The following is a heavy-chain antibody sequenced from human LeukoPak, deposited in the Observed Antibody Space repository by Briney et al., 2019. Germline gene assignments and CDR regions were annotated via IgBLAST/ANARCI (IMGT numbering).Heavy chain of an antibody. CDR1: GFTVSSNY. J-gene: IGHJ4*02. V-gene: IGHV3-23*01. CDR2: ISGSGGST. Sequence: GGSLRLSCAASGFTVSSNYMSWVRQAPGKGLEWVSAISGSGGSTHYADSVKGRFTISRDNSKNTLYLQMNSLRAEDTAVYYCAKDGMITFGGVIVIPLLGFDYWGQGTLVTVSS. D-gene: IGHD3-16*02. CDR3: AKDGMITFGGVIVIPLLGFDY.